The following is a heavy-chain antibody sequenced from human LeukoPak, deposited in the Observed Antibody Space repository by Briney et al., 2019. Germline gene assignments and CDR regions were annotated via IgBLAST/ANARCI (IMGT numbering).Heavy chain of an antibody. CDR1: GGSITSYY. Sequence: SETLSLTCTVSGGSITSYYWTWIRQPPGKGLEWIGYIYYSGSTNYNPSLKSRVTISVDTSKNQFSLKLSSVTAADTAVYYCASDYYDYVWGSYRYPFDYWGQGTLVTVSS. CDR3: ASDYYDYVWGSYRYPFDY. CDR2: IYYSGST. V-gene: IGHV4-59*12. J-gene: IGHJ4*02. D-gene: IGHD3-16*02.